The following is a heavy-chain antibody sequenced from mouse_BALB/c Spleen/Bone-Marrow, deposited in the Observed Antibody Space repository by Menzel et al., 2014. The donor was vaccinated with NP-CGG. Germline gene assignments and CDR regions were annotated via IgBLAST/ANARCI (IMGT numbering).Heavy chain of an antibody. D-gene: IGHD2-1*01. V-gene: IGHV1S135*01. CDR3: ARGMITTSSYYFDV. J-gene: IGHJ1*01. CDR2: IDPYYDGT. CDR1: GYSFTGYN. Sequence: VQLKQSGPELEKPGASVKISCKASGYSFTGYNMNWVKQTNGKSLEWIGNIDPYYDGTNYNQKFKGKATLTVDKSSSTAYIHLTIRTSEDSAVYFYARGMITTSSYYFDVWGAGTTVTVSS.